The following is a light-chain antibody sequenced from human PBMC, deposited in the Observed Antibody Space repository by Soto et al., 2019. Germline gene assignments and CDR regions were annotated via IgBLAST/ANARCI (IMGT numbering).Light chain of an antibody. J-gene: IGKJ1*01. CDR3: KQYDKWPRT. Sequence: VMTQSPATLSVSPGESAALSCRASQSVSTNLAWYQQKPGQPPRLLIYFASTRATAVPARFTAGGSGKEFTLTISSLPSDALAVYYCKQYDKWPRTFGQGTKVDI. V-gene: IGKV3-15*01. CDR1: QSVSTN. CDR2: FAS.